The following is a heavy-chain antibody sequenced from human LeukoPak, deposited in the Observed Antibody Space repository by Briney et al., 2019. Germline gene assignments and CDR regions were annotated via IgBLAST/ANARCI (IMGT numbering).Heavy chain of an antibody. J-gene: IGHJ5*02. CDR1: GGSISSSSYY. CDR3: AVEYYDFWSGSPVWFDP. V-gene: IGHV4-39*07. CDR2: IYYSGST. Sequence: SETLSLTCTVSGGSISSSSYYWGWIRQPPGKGLEWIGSIYYSGSTYYNPSLKSRVTISVDTSKNQFSLKLSSVTAADTAVYYCAVEYYDFWSGSPVWFDPWGQGTLVTVSS. D-gene: IGHD3-3*01.